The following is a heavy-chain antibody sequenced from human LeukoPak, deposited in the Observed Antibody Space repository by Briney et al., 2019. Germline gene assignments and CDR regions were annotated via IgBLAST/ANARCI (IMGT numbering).Heavy chain of an antibody. CDR2: ISSSSSTI. CDR1: GFTFRSYS. D-gene: IGHD7-27*01. V-gene: IGHV3-48*04. J-gene: IGHJ4*02. CDR3: AIQTGGLNY. Sequence: GGSLRLSCAASGFTFRSYSMNWVRQAPGKGLEWVSKISSSSSTIYYADSVKGRFTISRDNAKNSLYLQMNSLRAEDTAVYYCAIQTGGLNYWGQGTLVTVSS.